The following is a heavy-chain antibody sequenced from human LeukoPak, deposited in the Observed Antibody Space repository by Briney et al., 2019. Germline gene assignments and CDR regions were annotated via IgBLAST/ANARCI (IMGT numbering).Heavy chain of an antibody. Sequence: SETLSLTCTVSGGSISSGGYYWSWIRQHPGEGLEWNAYIYYSGSTYYNPSLKSRVTISVDTSKNQFSLKLSSVTAADTAVYYCARVFAYDILTGSHHYYYGMDVWGQGTTVTVSS. CDR2: IYYSGST. CDR1: GGSISSGGYY. CDR3: ARVFAYDILTGSHHYYYGMDV. V-gene: IGHV4-31*03. J-gene: IGHJ6*02. D-gene: IGHD3-9*01.